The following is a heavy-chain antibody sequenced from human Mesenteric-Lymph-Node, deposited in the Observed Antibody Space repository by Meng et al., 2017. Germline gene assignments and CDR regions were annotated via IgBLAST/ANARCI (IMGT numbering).Heavy chain of an antibody. CDR2: IIPILGTT. CDR3: ARLDLGLAH. Sequence: QVQLVQSGAEVKKPGSSVKVSCKASGGKFTSFVFNWVRQALGQGLEWMGGIIPILGTTNYAEKFRGRLTISADTSARTAYMELTSLNSDDTAVYYCARLDLGLAHWGQGTLVTVSS. J-gene: IGHJ4*02. D-gene: IGHD3-16*01. V-gene: IGHV1-69*10. CDR1: GGKFTSFV.